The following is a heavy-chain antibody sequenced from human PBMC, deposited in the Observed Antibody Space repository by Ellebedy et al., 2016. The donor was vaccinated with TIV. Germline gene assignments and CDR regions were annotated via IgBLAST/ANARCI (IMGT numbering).Heavy chain of an antibody. CDR2: IWYDGSKK. V-gene: IGHV3-33*01. CDR3: VSTTRSRSFNI. CDR1: GFTFSSYG. Sequence: GESLKISCAASGFTFSSYGMHWVRQAPGKGLEWVAVIWYDGSKKYYVDSVKGRFTISRDNSKNTLYLQMNSLRVKDTALYYCVSTTRSRSFNIWGQGTMVTVSS. J-gene: IGHJ3*02. D-gene: IGHD4-11*01.